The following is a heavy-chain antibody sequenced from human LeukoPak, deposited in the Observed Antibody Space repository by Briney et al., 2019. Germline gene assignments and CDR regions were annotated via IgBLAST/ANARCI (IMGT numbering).Heavy chain of an antibody. CDR3: ARGVRGVYYFDY. J-gene: IGHJ4*02. V-gene: IGHV4-59*08. Sequence: SETLSRTGSGSGFSISSYCWRRLRQRPGQGLVWLGYIYYSGSTNYNPSLKSRVTISVDTSKNQFSLKLSSVTAADTAVYYCARGVRGVYYFDYWGLGTLVTVSS. CDR2: IYYSGST. D-gene: IGHD3-10*01. CDR1: GFSISSYC.